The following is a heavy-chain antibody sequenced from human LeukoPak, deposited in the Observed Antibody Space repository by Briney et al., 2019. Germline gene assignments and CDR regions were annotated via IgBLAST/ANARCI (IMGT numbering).Heavy chain of an antibody. CDR1: GGSISSYY. Sequence: SETLSLTCTVSGGSISSYYWSWIRQPPGKGLEWIGYIYYSGSTNCNPSLKSRVTISVDTSKNQFSLKLSSVTAADTAVYYCARGYQLGSYLWFDPWGQGTLVTVSS. V-gene: IGHV4-59*12. D-gene: IGHD2-2*01. CDR2: IYYSGST. J-gene: IGHJ5*02. CDR3: ARGYQLGSYLWFDP.